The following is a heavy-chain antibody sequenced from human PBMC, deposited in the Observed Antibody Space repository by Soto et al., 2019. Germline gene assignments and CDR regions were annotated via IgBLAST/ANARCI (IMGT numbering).Heavy chain of an antibody. Sequence: PSETLSLTCAVSGGSISSGGYSWSWIRQPPGKGLEWIGYIYHSGSTYYNPSLKSRVTISVDRSKNQFSLKLSSVTAADTAVYYCARGDEQNCITTNCFRAFDYWGQGTLVTVSS. CDR2: IYHSGST. V-gene: IGHV4-30-2*01. CDR1: GGSISSGGYS. CDR3: ARGDEQNCITTNCFRAFDY. J-gene: IGHJ4*02. D-gene: IGHD2-2*01.